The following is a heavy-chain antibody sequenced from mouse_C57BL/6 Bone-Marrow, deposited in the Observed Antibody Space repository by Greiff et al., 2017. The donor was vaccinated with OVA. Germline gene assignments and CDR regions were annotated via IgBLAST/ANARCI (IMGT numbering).Heavy chain of an antibody. CDR2: IWTGGGT. CDR1: GFSLTSYA. V-gene: IGHV2-9-1*01. CDR3: ARNLNYGNYYAMDY. J-gene: IGHJ4*01. D-gene: IGHD1-1*01. Sequence: QVQLQQSGPGLVAPSQSLSITCTVSGFSLTSYAISWVRQPPGQGLEWLGVIWTGGGTNYNSALNSRLSISKDNSKSQVFLKMNSLQTDDTARYYCARNLNYGNYYAMDYWGQGTSVTVSS.